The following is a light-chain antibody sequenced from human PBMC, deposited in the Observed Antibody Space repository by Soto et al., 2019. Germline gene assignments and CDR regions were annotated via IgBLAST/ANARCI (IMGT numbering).Light chain of an antibody. CDR3: QTWSTDIRV. V-gene: IGLV4-69*01. J-gene: IGLJ3*02. CDR2: LNSDGSH. CDR1: SGHNSYA. Sequence: QLVLTQPPSASASLGASVKHTCTLSSGHNSYAIAWHQQQPEKGPRYLMKLNSDGSHSKGDGIPDRFSGSSSGAERYLTISSLQSEDEADYYCQTWSTDIRVFGGGTKLTVL.